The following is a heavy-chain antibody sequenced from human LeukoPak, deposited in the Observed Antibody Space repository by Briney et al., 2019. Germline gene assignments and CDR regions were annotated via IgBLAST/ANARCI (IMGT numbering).Heavy chain of an antibody. CDR1: GFTFSSYA. D-gene: IGHD2-15*01. CDR2: ISGSGGST. J-gene: IGHJ6*02. Sequence: GASLRLSCAASGFTFSSYAMSWVRQAPGKGLEWVSAISGSGGSTYYADSVKGRFTISRDNSKNTLYLQMNSLRAEDTAVYYCAKDQDDYHYYGMDVWGQGTTVTVSS. CDR3: AKDQDDYHYYGMDV. V-gene: IGHV3-23*01.